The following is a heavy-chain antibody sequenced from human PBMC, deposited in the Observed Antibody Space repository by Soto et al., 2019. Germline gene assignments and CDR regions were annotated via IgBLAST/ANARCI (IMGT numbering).Heavy chain of an antibody. CDR3: VRSRTAPMLRHNSFDP. J-gene: IGHJ5*02. CDR2: ITTSGSYI. D-gene: IGHD2-8*01. V-gene: IGHV3-21*01. Sequence: EVQLVESGGGLVKPGGSLRLSCAASGFTFSSYDMNWVRQAPGKGLEYVSSITTSGSYISYGDSVRGRFTISRDHAKNSLSLQMDSLRAEDTAVYYCVRSRTAPMLRHNSFDPWGQGTLVTVSS. CDR1: GFTFSSYD.